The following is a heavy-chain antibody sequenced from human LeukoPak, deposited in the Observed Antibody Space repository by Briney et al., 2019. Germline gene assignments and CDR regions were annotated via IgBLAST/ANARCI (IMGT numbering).Heavy chain of an antibody. Sequence: GGSLRLSCAASGFTFSNAWMSWVRQAPGKGLEWVGRIKSKTDGGTTDYAAPVKGRFTISRDDSKNTLYLQMNSLKTEDTAVYYRTTDWDYYYYYYMDVWGKGTTVTVSS. CDR3: TTDWDYYYYYYMDV. CDR1: GFTFSNAW. V-gene: IGHV3-15*01. D-gene: IGHD7-27*01. CDR2: IKSKTDGGTT. J-gene: IGHJ6*03.